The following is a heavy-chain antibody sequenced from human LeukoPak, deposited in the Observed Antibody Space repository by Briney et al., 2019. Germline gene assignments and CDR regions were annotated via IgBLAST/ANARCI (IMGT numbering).Heavy chain of an antibody. CDR2: INHSGST. CDR3: ARETTMVRGVIETYYFDY. V-gene: IGHV4-34*01. J-gene: IGHJ4*02. CDR1: GGSFSGYY. Sequence: PSETLSLTCAVYGGSFSGYYWSWIRQPPGKGLEWIGEINHSGSTNYNPSLKSRVTISVDTSKNQFSLKLSSVTAADTAVYYCARETTMVRGVIETYYFDYWGQGTLVTVSS. D-gene: IGHD3-10*01.